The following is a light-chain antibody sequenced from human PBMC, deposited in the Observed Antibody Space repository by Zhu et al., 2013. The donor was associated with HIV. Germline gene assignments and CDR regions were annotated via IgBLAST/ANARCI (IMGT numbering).Light chain of an antibody. CDR1: SSDVGSYNL. Sequence: QSALTQPASVSGSPGQSITISCTGASSDVGSYNLVSWYQQHPGKAPKLMIYEVSKRPSGVSNRFSVSKSGNTASLTISGLQAEDEADYYCSSYTSSSTLVFGTGTKVTVL. CDR3: SSYTSSSTLV. CDR2: EVS. V-gene: IGLV2-14*02. J-gene: IGLJ1*01.